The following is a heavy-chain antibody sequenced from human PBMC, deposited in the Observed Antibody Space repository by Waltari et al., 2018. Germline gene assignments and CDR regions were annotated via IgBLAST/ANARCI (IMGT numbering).Heavy chain of an antibody. CDR1: GFTFSSFW. V-gene: IGHV3-74*03. D-gene: IGHD1-1*01. J-gene: IGHJ6*02. Sequence: EEQLVESGGGLVQPGDSLRLSCAASGFTFSSFWMNWVRQAPGKGRLWVSRISNDARDIAYAVSVKGRFTISRDNARNTLYLQMNSLRAEDTAVYFCARVSRRTYRSPVPGRHYYYGMDVWGQGTTVTVSS. CDR2: ISNDARDI. CDR3: ARVSRRTYRSPVPGRHYYYGMDV.